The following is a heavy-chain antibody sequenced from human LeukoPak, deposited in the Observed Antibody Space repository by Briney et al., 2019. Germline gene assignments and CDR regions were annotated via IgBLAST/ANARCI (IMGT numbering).Heavy chain of an antibody. CDR2: IIPIFGTA. D-gene: IGHD4-17*01. J-gene: IGHJ4*02. V-gene: IGHV1-69*13. Sequence: SVKVSCKTSGYTFNDYYIYWVRQAPGQGLEWMGGIIPIFGTANYAQKFQGRVTITADESTSTAYMELSSLRSEDTAVYYCASDPVTTWDNYFDYWGQGTLVTVSS. CDR1: GYTFNDYY. CDR3: ASDPVTTWDNYFDY.